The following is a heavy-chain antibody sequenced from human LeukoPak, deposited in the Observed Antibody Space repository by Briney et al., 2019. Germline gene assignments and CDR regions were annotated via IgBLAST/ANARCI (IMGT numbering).Heavy chain of an antibody. CDR3: ARVVVVAATWYWYFDL. CDR1: GGSLSTHH. Sequence: SETLSLTCVVSGGSLSTHHWSWIRQSPGRGLEWIGYISDSGSTYYNPSLKSRVTISVDRSKNQFSLKLSSVTAADTAVYYCARVVVVAATWYWYFDLWGRGTLVTVSS. J-gene: IGHJ2*01. V-gene: IGHV4-59*11. D-gene: IGHD2-15*01. CDR2: ISDSGST.